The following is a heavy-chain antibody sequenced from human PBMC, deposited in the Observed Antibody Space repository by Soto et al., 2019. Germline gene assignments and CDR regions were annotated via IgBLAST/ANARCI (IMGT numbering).Heavy chain of an antibody. V-gene: IGHV3-15*01. Sequence: GGSLRLSCAASGFTFSNAWMSWVRQAPGKGLEWVGRIKSKTDGGTTDYAAPVKGRFTISRDDSKNTLYLQMNSLKTEDTAVYYCTTAWMYYDFWSGYYSPRFDYWGQGTLVTVSS. CDR2: IKSKTDGGTT. CDR3: TTAWMYYDFWSGYYSPRFDY. J-gene: IGHJ4*02. CDR1: GFTFSNAW. D-gene: IGHD3-3*01.